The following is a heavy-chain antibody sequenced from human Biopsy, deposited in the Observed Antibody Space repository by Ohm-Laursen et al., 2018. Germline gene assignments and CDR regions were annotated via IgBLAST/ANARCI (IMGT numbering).Heavy chain of an antibody. D-gene: IGHD6-25*01. J-gene: IGHJ6*02. CDR1: GFTFSSYG. V-gene: IGHV3-33*01. Sequence: SLRLSCAASGFTFSSYGMHWVRQAPGKGLEWVAVIWYDGSRQYYADSVKGRFTISRDNSKNTLYLQMNSLRAEDTAVYYCARDGAAGYGLDVWGQGATVTVSS. CDR3: ARDGAAGYGLDV. CDR2: IWYDGSRQ.